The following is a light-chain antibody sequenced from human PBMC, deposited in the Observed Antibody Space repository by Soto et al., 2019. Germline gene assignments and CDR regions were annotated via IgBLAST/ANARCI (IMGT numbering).Light chain of an antibody. V-gene: IGKV1-5*01. CDR1: QSISSW. Sequence: DIQMTQSPSTLSASVGDRVTINCRASQSISSWLAWYQQKPGKAPKLLIYDASSLESGVPSRFSGSGSGTEFTLTISSLQPDDFPTYYCQQYNVWWTFGQGTKVEIK. CDR2: DAS. J-gene: IGKJ1*01. CDR3: QQYNVWWT.